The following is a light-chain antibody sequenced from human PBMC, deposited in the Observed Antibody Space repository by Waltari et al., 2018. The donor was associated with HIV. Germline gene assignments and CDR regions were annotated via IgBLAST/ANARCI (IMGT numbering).Light chain of an antibody. V-gene: IGLV2-11*01. CDR3: CSYAGTDTYVL. Sequence: QSALTQPRSVSGSPGQSVTISCPGTSSDVGGDDSVSWYLQHPGKVPKLIIYEVIKRPSGVPDRFSGSKSGNTASLTISGLQTEDEADYFCCSYAGTDTYVLFGGGTKLTVL. CDR2: EVI. CDR1: SSDVGGDDS. J-gene: IGLJ3*02.